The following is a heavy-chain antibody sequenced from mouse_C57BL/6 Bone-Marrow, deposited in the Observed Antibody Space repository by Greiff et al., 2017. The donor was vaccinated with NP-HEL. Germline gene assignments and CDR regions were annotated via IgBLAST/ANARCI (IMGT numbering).Heavy chain of an antibody. D-gene: IGHD4-1*02. J-gene: IGHJ1*03. CDR1: GFTFSSYA. Sequence: EVKVEESGGGLVKPGGSLKLSCAASGFTFSSYAMSWVRQTPEKRLEWVATISDGGSYTYYPDNVKGRFTISRDNAKNNLYLQMSHLKSEDTAMYYCARAPNWADWYFEVWGTGTTVTVSS. V-gene: IGHV5-4*03. CDR3: ARAPNWADWYFEV. CDR2: ISDGGSYT.